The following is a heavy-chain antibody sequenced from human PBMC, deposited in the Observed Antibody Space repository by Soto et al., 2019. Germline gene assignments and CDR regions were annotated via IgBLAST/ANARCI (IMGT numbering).Heavy chain of an antibody. CDR1: GFTFASCG. CDR3: ATEGAKTTWNFDF. J-gene: IGHJ4*02. V-gene: IGHV3-23*01. Sequence: PGGSLRLSCLASGFTFASCGMNWVRQAPGKGLEWVAGISQTGANTYYADSVRGRFIISRDNSRNTESLEMNSLRGEDSALYYCATEGAKTTWNFDFWGQGTKVTVSS. D-gene: IGHD1-26*01. CDR2: ISQTGANT.